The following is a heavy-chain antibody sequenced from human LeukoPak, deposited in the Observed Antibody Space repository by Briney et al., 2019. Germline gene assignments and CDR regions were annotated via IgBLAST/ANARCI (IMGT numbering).Heavy chain of an antibody. D-gene: IGHD4-23*01. CDR3: ARDEGGGKGPYYFDY. CDR2: IYYSGST. CDR1: GGSISSSSYY. V-gene: IGHV4-39*07. Sequence: SETLSLTCTVSGGSISSSSYYWGWIRQPPGKGLEWIGSIYYSGSTYYNPSLKSRVTISVDTSKNQFSLKLSSVTAADTAVYYCARDEGGGKGPYYFDYWGQGTLVTVSS. J-gene: IGHJ4*02.